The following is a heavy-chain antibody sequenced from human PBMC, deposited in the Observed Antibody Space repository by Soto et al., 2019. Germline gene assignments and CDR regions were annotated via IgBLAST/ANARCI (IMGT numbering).Heavy chain of an antibody. J-gene: IGHJ6*02. V-gene: IGHV5-51*01. Sequence: PGESLKISCKGSGYSFTSYWIGWVRQMPGKGLEWMGIIYPGDSDTRYSPSFQGQVTISADKSISTAYLQWSSLKASDTAMYYCARTYYYGSGAHYYYGMDVWGQGTTVTVSS. CDR1: GYSFTSYW. D-gene: IGHD3-10*01. CDR3: ARTYYYGSGAHYYYGMDV. CDR2: IYPGDSDT.